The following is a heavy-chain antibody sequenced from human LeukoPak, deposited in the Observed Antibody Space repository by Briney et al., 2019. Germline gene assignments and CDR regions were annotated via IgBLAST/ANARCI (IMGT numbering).Heavy chain of an antibody. J-gene: IGHJ4*02. D-gene: IGHD3-3*01. Sequence: GGSLRLSCAASGFTFSSYSMNWVRQAPGKGLEWVSYISSSSSTIYYADSVKGRFTISRDNAKNSLYLQMNSLRAEDTAVYCCARGNYDFWSGLSSLWGQGTLVTVSS. CDR3: ARGNYDFWSGLSSL. CDR2: ISSSSSTI. V-gene: IGHV3-48*01. CDR1: GFTFSSYS.